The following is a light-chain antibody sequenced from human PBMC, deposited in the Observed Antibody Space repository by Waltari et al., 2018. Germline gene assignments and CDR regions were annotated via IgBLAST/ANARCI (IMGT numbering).Light chain of an antibody. J-gene: IGKJ4*01. V-gene: IGKV3-20*01. CDR3: QHYGNSPQLT. Sequence: ENVLTQSPGTLSLSPGDRATLSCMASHLVASNYIAWYQQRPGQAPRLLIFGASNRATGIPDRFSGSASGTDFTLTISRLEPEDFAVYYCQHYGNSPQLTFAGGTRVEIK. CDR2: GAS. CDR1: HLVASNY.